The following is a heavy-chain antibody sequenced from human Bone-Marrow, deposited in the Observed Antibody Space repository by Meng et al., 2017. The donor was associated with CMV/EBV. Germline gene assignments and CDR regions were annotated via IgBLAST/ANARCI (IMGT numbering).Heavy chain of an antibody. CDR3: AKVPDGYFWSGYPDY. J-gene: IGHJ4*02. V-gene: IGHV3-23*01. D-gene: IGHD3-3*01. Sequence: GGSLRLSCGASGFTFNSYAMSWVRQAPGKGLEWVSTISGSGASTYNADSVKGRFTISRDNSKNTLYLQMDSPRAVDTAGYYCAKVPDGYFWSGYPDYWGQGTLVTVSS. CDR1: GFTFNSYA. CDR2: ISGSGAST.